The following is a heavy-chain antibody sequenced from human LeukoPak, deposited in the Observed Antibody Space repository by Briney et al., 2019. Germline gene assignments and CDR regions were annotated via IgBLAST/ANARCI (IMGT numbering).Heavy chain of an antibody. D-gene: IGHD6-13*01. CDR3: AGDDDGSSSSWRY. CDR1: GGTFTNNA. CDR2: IIPILGLT. Sequence: SVKVSCKASGGTFTNNAINWVRQAPGQGLEWMGRIIPILGLTNYAQKFQDRVTIIADKSTNTAYMELSSLRSEDTAVYYCAGDDDGSSSSWRYWGQGTLVTVSS. V-gene: IGHV1-69*04. J-gene: IGHJ4*02.